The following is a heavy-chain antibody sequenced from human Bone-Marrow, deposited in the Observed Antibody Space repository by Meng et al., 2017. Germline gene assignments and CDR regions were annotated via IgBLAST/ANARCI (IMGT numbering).Heavy chain of an antibody. D-gene: IGHD3-22*01. Sequence: ASVKVSCKASGYTFTSYAMNWVRQAPGQGLEWMGWINTNTGNPTYAQGFTGRFVFSLDTSVSTAYLQISSLKAEDTAVYYCARGGIYYYDTAPPTDYWGQGTLVTVSS. CDR2: INTNTGNP. V-gene: IGHV7-4-1*02. CDR1: GYTFTSYA. J-gene: IGHJ4*02. CDR3: ARGGIYYYDTAPPTDY.